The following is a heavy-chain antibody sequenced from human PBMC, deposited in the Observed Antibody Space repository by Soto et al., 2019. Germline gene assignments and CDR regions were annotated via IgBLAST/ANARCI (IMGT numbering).Heavy chain of an antibody. Sequence: PSETLSLTCTVSGGSISSYYWSWIRQPPGKGLEWTGYIYYSGSTNYNPSLKSRVAISVDTSKNQFSLKLSSVTAADTAVYYCARVFYSSGWLFRWFDPWGQGTLVTVSS. CDR1: GGSISSYY. D-gene: IGHD6-19*01. J-gene: IGHJ5*02. CDR2: IYYSGST. V-gene: IGHV4-59*01. CDR3: ARVFYSSGWLFRWFDP.